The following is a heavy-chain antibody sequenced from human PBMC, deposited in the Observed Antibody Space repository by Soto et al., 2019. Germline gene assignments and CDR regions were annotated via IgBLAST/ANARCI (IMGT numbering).Heavy chain of an antibody. CDR1: GGSISSSSYY. CDR2: IYYSGST. J-gene: IGHJ6*02. V-gene: IGHV4-39*01. Sequence: SETLSLTCTVSGGSISSSSYYWGWIRQPPGKGLEWIGSIYYSGSTYYNPSLKSRATISVDTSKNQFSLNLSSVTAADTAVYYCGRLGIWFGEGYGMDVWGQGTTVTVSS. D-gene: IGHD3-10*01. CDR3: GRLGIWFGEGYGMDV.